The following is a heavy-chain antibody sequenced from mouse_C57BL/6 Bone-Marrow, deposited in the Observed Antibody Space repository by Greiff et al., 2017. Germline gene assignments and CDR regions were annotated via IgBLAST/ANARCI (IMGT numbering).Heavy chain of an antibody. V-gene: IGHV5-17*01. Sequence: EVQLVESGGGLVKPGGSLKLSCAASGFTFSDYGMHWVRQAPEKGLEWVAYISSGGSTIYYADTVKGRFTISRDNAKNTLFLQMTSLRSEDTAMYYCASLYYYGSPYYYAMDYWGQGTSVTVSS. CDR1: GFTFSDYG. J-gene: IGHJ4*01. CDR3: ASLYYYGSPYYYAMDY. D-gene: IGHD1-1*01. CDR2: ISSGGSTI.